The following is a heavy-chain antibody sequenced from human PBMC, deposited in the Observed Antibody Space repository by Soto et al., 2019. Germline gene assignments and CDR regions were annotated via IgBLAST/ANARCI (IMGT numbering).Heavy chain of an antibody. V-gene: IGHV4-39*01. Sequence: QLQLQESGPGLVKPSETLSLTCTVSGGSISSSSYYWGWIRQPPGKGLEWIGSIYYSGSTYYNPSLKSRVTISVDTSKNQFSLKLSSVTAADTAVYYCARQNGVATNSNWGQGTLVTVSS. J-gene: IGHJ4*02. D-gene: IGHD5-12*01. CDR3: ARQNGVATNSN. CDR1: GGSISSSSYY. CDR2: IYYSGST.